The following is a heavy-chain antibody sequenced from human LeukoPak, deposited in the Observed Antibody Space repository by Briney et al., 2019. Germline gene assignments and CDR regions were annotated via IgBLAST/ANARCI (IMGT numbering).Heavy chain of an antibody. CDR3: AELGITMIGGV. CDR2: ISSSGSTI. D-gene: IGHD3-10*02. CDR1: GFTFSSYE. J-gene: IGHJ6*04. Sequence: WGSLRLSSAASGFTFSSYEMNWVRQGPGKGLEWVSYISSSGSTIYYADSVKGRFTISRDNAKNSLYLQMNSLGAEDTAVYCCAELGITMIGGVWGKGTTVAVSS. V-gene: IGHV3-48*03.